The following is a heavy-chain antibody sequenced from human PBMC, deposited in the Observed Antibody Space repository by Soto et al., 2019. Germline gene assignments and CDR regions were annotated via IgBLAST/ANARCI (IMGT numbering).Heavy chain of an antibody. J-gene: IGHJ5*02. CDR2: IYATGTT. CDR1: GASISVFY. CDR3: VRDGTKTLRDWFDP. V-gene: IGHV4-4*07. Sequence: SETLSLTCTVSGASISVFYWSWIRNSAGKGLEWIGRIYATGTTDYNPSLKSRVMMSVDTSKKQFSLKLRSVTAADTAVYYCVRDGTKTLRDWFDPWGQGISVTVSS. D-gene: IGHD1-1*01.